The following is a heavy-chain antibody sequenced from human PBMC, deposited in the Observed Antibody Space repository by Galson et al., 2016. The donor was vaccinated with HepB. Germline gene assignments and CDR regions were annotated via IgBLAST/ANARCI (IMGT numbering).Heavy chain of an antibody. CDR2: IFYSGST. J-gene: IGHJ5*02. CDR3: ASAIVGARAWYDP. D-gene: IGHD1-26*01. CDR1: GGSISSSPYY. Sequence: SETLSLTCSVSGGSISSSPYYWGWIRQPPGKGLEWIGTIFYSGSTYYNPSLRSRVTISVDTSQNQFSLKLSSVTAADTAVYYCASAIVGARAWYDPWGQGTLVTVSS. V-gene: IGHV4-39*01.